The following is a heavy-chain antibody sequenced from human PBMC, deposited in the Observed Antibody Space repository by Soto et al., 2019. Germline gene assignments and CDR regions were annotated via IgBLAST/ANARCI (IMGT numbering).Heavy chain of an antibody. CDR2: TRNKANSYTT. V-gene: IGHV3-72*01. CDR1: GFTFSDHY. D-gene: IGHD6-13*01. J-gene: IGHJ3*02. Sequence: HPGGSLRLSCAASGFTFSDHYMDWVRQAPGKGLEWVGRTRNKANSYTTEYAASVKGRFTISRDDSKNSLYLQMNSLKTEDTAVYYCAAAAGRGTINAFDIWGQGTMVTVSS. CDR3: AAAAGRGTINAFDI.